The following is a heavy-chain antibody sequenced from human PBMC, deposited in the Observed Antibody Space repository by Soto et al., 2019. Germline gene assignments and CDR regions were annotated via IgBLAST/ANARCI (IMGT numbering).Heavy chain of an antibody. CDR1: GFTFSSYA. V-gene: IGHV3-30-3*01. Sequence: VGSLRLSCAASGFTFSSYAMHWVRQAPGKGLEWVAVISYDGSNKYYADSVQGRFTISRDNSKNTLYLQMNSLRAEDTAVYYCARVYGEEELTNAFDIWGQGTMVTVSS. D-gene: IGHD1-26*01. J-gene: IGHJ3*02. CDR3: ARVYGEEELTNAFDI. CDR2: ISYDGSNK.